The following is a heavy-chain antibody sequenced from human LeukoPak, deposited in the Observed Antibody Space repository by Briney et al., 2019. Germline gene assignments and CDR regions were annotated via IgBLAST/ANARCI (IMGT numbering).Heavy chain of an antibody. CDR3: ARVDTASDAFDI. D-gene: IGHD5-18*01. V-gene: IGHV4-59*01. CDR1: GGSISSYY. CDR2: IYYSGST. J-gene: IGHJ3*02. Sequence: SSETLSLTCTVSGGSISSYYWSWIRQPPGKGLEWIGYIYYSGSTNYNPSLKSRVTISVDTSKNQFSLKLSSVTAADTAVYYCARVDTASDAFDIWGQGTMVTVSS.